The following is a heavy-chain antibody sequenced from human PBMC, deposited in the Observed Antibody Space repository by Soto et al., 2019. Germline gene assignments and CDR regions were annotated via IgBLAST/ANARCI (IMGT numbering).Heavy chain of an antibody. CDR2: INAGNGNT. D-gene: IGHD2-2*01. CDR3: ARVVPANYGWDV. Sequence: QVQLVQSGSEVKKHGASVKVSCKASGYTFTSCAMHWVRQAPGQRLEWMGWINAGNGNTQYSQKFQGRVTITRDTAASTAYMGLSSRRSADTAVYYCARVVPANYGWDVCSNGTTVTVSA. V-gene: IGHV1-3*01. J-gene: IGHJ6*04. CDR1: GYTFTSCA.